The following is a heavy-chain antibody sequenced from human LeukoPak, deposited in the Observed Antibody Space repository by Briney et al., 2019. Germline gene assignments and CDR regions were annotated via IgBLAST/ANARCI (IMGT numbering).Heavy chain of an antibody. J-gene: IGHJ4*02. Sequence: GGSLRLSCAASGFTVSSNHMSWVRQAPGKGLEWVSGISGSCGSTYYADCVKGRFTISRDNYKNTLYLQMNSLRAEDTAVYYCAKDAPLDGYNSYFDYWGQGTLVTVSS. CDR3: AKDAPLDGYNSYFDY. CDR1: GFTVSSNH. V-gene: IGHV3-23*01. D-gene: IGHD5-24*01. CDR2: ISGSCGST.